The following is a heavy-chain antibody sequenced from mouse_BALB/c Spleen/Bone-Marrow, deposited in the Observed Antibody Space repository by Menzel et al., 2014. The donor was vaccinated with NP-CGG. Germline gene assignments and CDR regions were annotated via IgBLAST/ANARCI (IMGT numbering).Heavy chain of an antibody. CDR2: ISSGSSTI. CDR3: ATETRAMDY. CDR1: GFTFGSFG. V-gene: IGHV5-17*02. Sequence: EVKLMESGGGLVQPGGSRKLSCAASGFTFGSFGMHWVRQAPEKGLEWVAYISSGSSTIYYADTVKGRFTISRDNPKNTLFLQMTSLRSEDTAMYYCATETRAMDYWGQGTSVTVSS. J-gene: IGHJ4*01.